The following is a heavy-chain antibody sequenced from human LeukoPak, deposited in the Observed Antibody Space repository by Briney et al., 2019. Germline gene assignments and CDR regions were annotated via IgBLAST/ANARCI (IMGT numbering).Heavy chain of an antibody. Sequence: ASVKVSCKASGGTFSSYAISWVRQAPGQGLEWMGGIIPIFGTANYAQKFQGRVTITTEESTSTAYMELSSLRSEDTAVYYCARGTIFGVVTILFDYWGQGTLVTVSS. CDR2: IIPIFGTA. CDR3: ARGTIFGVVTILFDY. V-gene: IGHV1-69*05. J-gene: IGHJ4*02. CDR1: GGTFSSYA. D-gene: IGHD3-3*01.